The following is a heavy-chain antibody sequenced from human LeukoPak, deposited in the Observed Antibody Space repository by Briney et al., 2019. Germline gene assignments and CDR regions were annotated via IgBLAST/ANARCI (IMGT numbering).Heavy chain of an antibody. J-gene: IGHJ4*02. CDR3: ARTSYYYDSSGYYYPYYFDY. D-gene: IGHD3-22*01. CDR1: GGSISSTSYY. V-gene: IGHV4-39*07. Sequence: SETLSLTCTVSGGSISSTSYYWGWIRQPPGKGLEWIGNIYYSGSTYYNPSLKSRVTISVDTSKNQFSLKLSSVTAADTAVYYCARTSYYYDSSGYYYPYYFDYWGQGTLVTVSS. CDR2: IYYSGST.